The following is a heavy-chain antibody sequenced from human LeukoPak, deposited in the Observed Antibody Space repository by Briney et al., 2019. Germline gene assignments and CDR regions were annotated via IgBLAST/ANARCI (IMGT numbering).Heavy chain of an antibody. J-gene: IGHJ3*02. CDR3: VRGPRFYDDSGFHYGVFDI. V-gene: IGHV3-7*03. D-gene: IGHD4/OR15-4a*01. CDR1: GFTFSRYW. Sequence: PGGSLRLSCAASGFTFSRYWMSWVRQAPGKGLEWVASINQDESAKYYVDSVKGRFTISRDNAKNSLFLQMNSLTADDTAVYYCVRGPRFYDDSGFHYGVFDIWGHGTVVTVSS. CDR2: INQDESAK.